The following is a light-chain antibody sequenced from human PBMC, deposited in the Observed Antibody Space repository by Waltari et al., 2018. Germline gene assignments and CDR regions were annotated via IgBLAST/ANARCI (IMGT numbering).Light chain of an antibody. J-gene: IGKJ1*01. CDR2: RAS. Sequence: DIQMTQSPSSLSASVGDRVTITCRASQGISNWLAWYQQMPGKAPKLLIYRASSLQTGVPSGFSGSGSGTDVTLTISSLQPEDFATYYCQQYNSAPPWTFGQGTKVEFK. V-gene: IGKV1-12*01. CDR3: QQYNSAPPWT. CDR1: QGISNW.